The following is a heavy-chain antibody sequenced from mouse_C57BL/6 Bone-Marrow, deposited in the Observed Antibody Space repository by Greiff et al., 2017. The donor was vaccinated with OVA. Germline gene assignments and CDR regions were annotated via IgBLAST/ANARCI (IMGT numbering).Heavy chain of an antibody. CDR3: TGGGLRYYGSSCGYAMDY. CDR1: GYTFTSYW. V-gene: IGHV1-5*01. Sequence: VQLQQSGTVLARPGASVKMSCKTSGYTFTSYWMHWVKQRPGQGLEWIGAIYPGNSDTSYNQKFKGKAKLTAVTSASTAYMELSSLTNEYSAVDYCTGGGLRYYGSSCGYAMDYWGQGTTVTVSS. J-gene: IGHJ4*01. CDR2: IYPGNSDT. D-gene: IGHD1-1*01.